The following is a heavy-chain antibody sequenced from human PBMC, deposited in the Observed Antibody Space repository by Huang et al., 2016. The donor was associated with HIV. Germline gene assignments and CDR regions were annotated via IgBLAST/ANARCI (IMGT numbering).Heavy chain of an antibody. CDR1: GFPFSAYG. CDR3: VKERGSSRARSSFDF. D-gene: IGHD6-13*01. CDR2: IRYDGKND. Sequence: QVRLVESGGGVVQPGASLTLSCSASGFPFSAYGMDWVRQAPGKGLEWVSCIRYDGKNDYLRGSVKGRLTISRDNSNNTLYLRMNSLRPEDTAVYYCVKERGSSRARSSFDFWGQGTSVIVSS. J-gene: IGHJ3*01. V-gene: IGHV3-30*02.